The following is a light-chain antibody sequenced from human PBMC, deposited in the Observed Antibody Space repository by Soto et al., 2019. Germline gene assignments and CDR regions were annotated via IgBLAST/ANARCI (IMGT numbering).Light chain of an antibody. CDR2: DVA. CDR3: CTFAGRYSYV. CDR1: SSDVGSYNF. V-gene: IGLV2-11*01. J-gene: IGLJ1*01. Sequence: QSVLTHPRSVSGSPGQSVTISCTGTSSDVGSYNFVSWHQQHPGKAPKLMIYDVAKRPSGVPDRFSGSKSGNTASLTISGLQAEDEADYYCCTFAGRYSYVFGSGTKVTVL.